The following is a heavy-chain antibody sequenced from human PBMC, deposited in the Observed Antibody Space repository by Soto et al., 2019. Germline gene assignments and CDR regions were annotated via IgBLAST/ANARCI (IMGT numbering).Heavy chain of an antibody. CDR2: ISASGSNT. J-gene: IGHJ4*02. CDR3: VREASSSGLHLDH. D-gene: IGHD6-6*01. V-gene: IGHV3-23*01. Sequence: LRLSCAASGFTFSTYVMTWVRQAPGKGLEWVSGISASGSNTYYADSVKGRFTISRGNSKNTLYLQMNSLRAEDAAVYYCVREASSSGLHLDHWGRGTLVTVSS. CDR1: GFTFSTYV.